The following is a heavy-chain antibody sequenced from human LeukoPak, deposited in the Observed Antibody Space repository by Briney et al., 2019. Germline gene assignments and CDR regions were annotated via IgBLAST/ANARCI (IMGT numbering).Heavy chain of an antibody. CDR2: INPNSGAT. Sequence: ASVKVSCESSGYTFTSYYIHWVRQAPGQGLEWMGWINPNSGATTSAQKFHDTLTMTRDTSINTAYMELRWLRFVDTAVYLCARGSGLPDSNGFHYFDYWGQGTLVTVSS. CDR3: ARGSGLPDSNGFHYFDY. CDR1: GYTFTSYY. J-gene: IGHJ4*02. V-gene: IGHV1-2*02. D-gene: IGHD3-22*01.